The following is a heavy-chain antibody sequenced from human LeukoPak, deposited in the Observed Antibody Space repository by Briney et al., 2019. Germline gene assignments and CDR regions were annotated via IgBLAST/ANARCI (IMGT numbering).Heavy chain of an antibody. CDR1: GFPFSNAW. CDR2: IKSKTDGGKT. D-gene: IGHD3-10*01. J-gene: IGHJ4*02. Sequence: PGGSLRLSCAASGFPFSNAWMSWVRQAPGKGLEWVGRIKSKTDGGKTDYAAPVQGRSSISRDDSENTLYLQMNGLNTEDTAVYYCSTVSPYYGSGTTSPDSWGQGTLVVVSS. V-gene: IGHV3-15*01. CDR3: STVSPYYGSGTTSPDS.